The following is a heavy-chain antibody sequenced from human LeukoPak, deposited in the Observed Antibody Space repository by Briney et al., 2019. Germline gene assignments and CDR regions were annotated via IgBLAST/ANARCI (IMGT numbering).Heavy chain of an antibody. Sequence: SETLSLTCAVYGGSFSGYYWGWIRQPPGKGLEWIGSIYHSGSTDYNPSLKSRVTISVDTSKNQFSLKLRSVTAAGTAVYYCARDQAYCGGDCYFDFWGQGTLVTVSS. D-gene: IGHD2-21*02. CDR3: ARDQAYCGGDCYFDF. V-gene: IGHV4-38-2*02. J-gene: IGHJ4*02. CDR1: GGSFSGYY. CDR2: IYHSGST.